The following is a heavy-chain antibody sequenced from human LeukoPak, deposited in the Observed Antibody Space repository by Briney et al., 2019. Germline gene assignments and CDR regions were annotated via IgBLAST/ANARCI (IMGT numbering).Heavy chain of an antibody. CDR2: INHSGST. Sequence: SETLSLTCAVYGGSFSGYYWSWIRQPPGKGLDWIGEINHSGSTNYNPSLKSRVTISVDTSKNQFSLKLSSVTAADTAVYYCARGPCLWASCYRRFDYWGQGTLVTVSS. CDR3: ARGPCLWASCYRRFDY. CDR1: GGSFSGYY. D-gene: IGHD2-2*02. V-gene: IGHV4-34*01. J-gene: IGHJ4*02.